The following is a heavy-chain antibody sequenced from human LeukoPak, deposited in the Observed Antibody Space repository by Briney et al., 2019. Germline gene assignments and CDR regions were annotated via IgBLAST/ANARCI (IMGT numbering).Heavy chain of an antibody. D-gene: IGHD1-26*01. CDR3: ASRIVGTPDYFDY. CDR1: GFTFRTYC. Sequence: GGSLRLSCAASGFTFRTYCMSWVRQAPGKRLEWVANILQDGNDKYYVDSVKGRFTISRDNAKNSLYLQLNSLRVEDTAVYYCASRIVGTPDYFDYWGQGTLVTVSS. CDR2: ILQDGNDK. J-gene: IGHJ4*02. V-gene: IGHV3-7*01.